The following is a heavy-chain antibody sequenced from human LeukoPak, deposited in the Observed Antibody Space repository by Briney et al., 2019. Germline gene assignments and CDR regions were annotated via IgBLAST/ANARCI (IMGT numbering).Heavy chain of an antibody. CDR1: GFTFSTYS. D-gene: IGHD3-10*01. V-gene: IGHV3-21*01. J-gene: IGHJ4*02. Sequence: GGSPRLSCAASGFTFSTYSMNWVRQAPGKGLEWVSSISSSSSFIYYADSVKGRFSISRDNAKNSLYLQMNSLRAEDTAVYYCARDSSGSDHFDNWGQGTLVTVSS. CDR3: ARDSSGSDHFDN. CDR2: ISSSSSFI.